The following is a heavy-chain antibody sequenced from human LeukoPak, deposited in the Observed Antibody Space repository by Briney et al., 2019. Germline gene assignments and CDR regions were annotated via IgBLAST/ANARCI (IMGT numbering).Heavy chain of an antibody. D-gene: IGHD6-19*01. Sequence: GGSLRLSCAASGFTVSSNYMSWVRQAPGKGLEWVSVIYSGGSTYYADPVKGRFTISRDNSKNTLYLQMNSLRAEDTAVYYCARDDIAVAGKDYWGQGTLVTVSS. CDR3: ARDDIAVAGKDY. CDR1: GFTVSSNY. J-gene: IGHJ4*02. V-gene: IGHV3-66*01. CDR2: IYSGGST.